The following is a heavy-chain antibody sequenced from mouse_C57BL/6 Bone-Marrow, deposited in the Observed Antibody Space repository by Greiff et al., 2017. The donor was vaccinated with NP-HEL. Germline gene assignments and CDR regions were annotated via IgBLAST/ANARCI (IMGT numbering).Heavy chain of an antibody. V-gene: IGHV5-4*03. CDR1: GFSFSSYA. CDR3: ASALLCIFEY. CDR2: ISDGGSYT. D-gene: IGHD2-1*01. Sequence: EVKLVESGGGLVKPGGSLKLSCAASGFSFSSYAMSWVRQTPEKRLEWVATISDGGSYTFYPDNVKGRCTISRDNAKNNPYLQMRHLKSEDIAVYYCASALLCIFEYWGQGTTLPVSS. J-gene: IGHJ2*01.